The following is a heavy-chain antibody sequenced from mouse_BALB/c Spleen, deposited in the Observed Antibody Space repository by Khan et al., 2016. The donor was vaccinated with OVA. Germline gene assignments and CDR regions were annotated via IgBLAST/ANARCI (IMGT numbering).Heavy chain of an antibody. J-gene: IGHJ3*01. V-gene: IGHV5-6*01. Sequence: EVELVESGGDLVRPGGSLKLSCAASGFTFSAYGMSWVSQSLDKRLEWFATINSDGYNTNYPDSLKGRFTISRDNAKNTLFLQMRCLNSEDTAMDYYASHVTESFDYWGQGTLVTVSA. CDR2: INSDGYNT. CDR1: GFTFSAYG. D-gene: IGHD2-1*01. CDR3: ASHVTESFDY.